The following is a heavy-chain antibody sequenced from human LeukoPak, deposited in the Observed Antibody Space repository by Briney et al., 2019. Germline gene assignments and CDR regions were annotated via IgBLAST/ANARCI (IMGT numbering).Heavy chain of an antibody. Sequence: PGGSLRLSCAASGFTFSSYGMHWVRQTPGKGLEWVAFIRYDGSNKYYADSVKGRFTISRDNSKNTLYLQMNSLRAEDTAVYYCAKNDGAYCSSTSCIDAFDIWGQGTMVTVSS. J-gene: IGHJ3*02. CDR3: AKNDGAYCSSTSCIDAFDI. CDR1: GFTFSSYG. CDR2: IRYDGSNK. V-gene: IGHV3-30*02. D-gene: IGHD2-2*01.